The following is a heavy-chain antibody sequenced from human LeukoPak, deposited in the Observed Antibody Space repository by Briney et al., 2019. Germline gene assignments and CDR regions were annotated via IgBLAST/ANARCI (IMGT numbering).Heavy chain of an antibody. V-gene: IGHV4-34*01. Sequence: SETLSLTCAVYGGSFSGYYWSWIRQPPGKGLEWIGEINHSGSTNYNPSLKSRVTMSVDTSKNQFSLKLSSVTAADTAVYYCARAWVCSSTSCYREGDAFDIWGQGTMVTVSS. CDR2: INHSGST. D-gene: IGHD2-2*02. CDR3: ARAWVCSSTSCYREGDAFDI. J-gene: IGHJ3*02. CDR1: GGSFSGYY.